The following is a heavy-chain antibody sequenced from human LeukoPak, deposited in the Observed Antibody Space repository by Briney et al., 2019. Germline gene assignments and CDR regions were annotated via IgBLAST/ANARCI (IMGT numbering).Heavy chain of an antibody. D-gene: IGHD5-12*01. V-gene: IGHV1-18*01. J-gene: IGHJ4*02. Sequence: GASVKVSCTASGYTFTSYGISWVRQAPGQGLEWMGWISAYNGNTNYAQKLQGGVTMTTDTSTSTAYMELRSLRSDDTAVYYCARGSRGYSGYDPPGEDYWGQGTLVTVSS. CDR3: ARGSRGYSGYDPPGEDY. CDR2: ISAYNGNT. CDR1: GYTFTSYG.